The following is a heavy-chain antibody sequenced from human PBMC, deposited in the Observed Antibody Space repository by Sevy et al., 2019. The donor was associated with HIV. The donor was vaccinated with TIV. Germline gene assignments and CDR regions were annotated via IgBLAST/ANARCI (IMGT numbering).Heavy chain of an antibody. Sequence: GGSLRLSCAASGFTFGNYWMHWVRQAPGKGLVWISRINNDGSNTKYADSVKGRFTTSRDNAKNTLYLQMNSLRAEDTAVYYCGTEMISMSQGVTDAFVIWGQGTMVTVSS. V-gene: IGHV3-74*03. CDR1: GFTFGNYW. D-gene: IGHD3-10*01. J-gene: IGHJ3*02. CDR3: GTEMISMSQGVTDAFVI. CDR2: INNDGSNT.